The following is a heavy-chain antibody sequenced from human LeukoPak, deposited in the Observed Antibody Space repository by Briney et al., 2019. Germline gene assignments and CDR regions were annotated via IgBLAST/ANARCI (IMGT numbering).Heavy chain of an antibody. CDR2: IVVGSGNT. Sequence: SVKVPCKASGFTFTTSAVQWVRQARGQRLEWIGWIVVGSGNTNYAQKFQERVTITRDMSTSTAYMELSSLRSEDTAVYYCAADDKILTGYYYFDYWGQGTLVTVSS. CDR3: AADDKILTGYYYFDY. J-gene: IGHJ4*02. D-gene: IGHD3-9*01. CDR1: GFTFTTSA. V-gene: IGHV1-58*01.